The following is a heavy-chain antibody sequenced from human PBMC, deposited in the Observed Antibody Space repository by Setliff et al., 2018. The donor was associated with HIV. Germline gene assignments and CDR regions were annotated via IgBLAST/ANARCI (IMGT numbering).Heavy chain of an antibody. CDR2: INHSGST. Sequence: SETLSLTCAVYGGSFSGYYWSWIRQPPGKGLEWIGEINHSGSTNYNPSLKSRVTISVDTSKNQFSLKLSSVTVADTAVYYCARGGRLAIRGVSQIDYWGQGTLVTVSS. J-gene: IGHJ4*02. CDR1: GGSFSGYY. V-gene: IGHV4-34*01. D-gene: IGHD3-10*01. CDR3: ARGGRLAIRGVSQIDY.